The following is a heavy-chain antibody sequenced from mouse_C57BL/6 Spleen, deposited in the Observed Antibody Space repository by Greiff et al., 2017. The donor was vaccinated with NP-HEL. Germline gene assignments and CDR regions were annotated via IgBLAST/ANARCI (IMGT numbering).Heavy chain of an antibody. CDR1: GYTFTSYW. CDR2: IDPSDSYT. V-gene: IGHV1-69*01. D-gene: IGHD2-4*01. CDR3: ARWGLRPGYYAMDY. Sequence: QVQLQQPGAELVMPGASVKLSCKASGYTFTSYWMHWVKQRPGQGLEWIGEIDPSDSYTNYNQKFKGKSTLTVDKSSSTAYMQLSSLTSEDSAVYYCARWGLRPGYYAMDYWGQGTSVTVSS. J-gene: IGHJ4*01.